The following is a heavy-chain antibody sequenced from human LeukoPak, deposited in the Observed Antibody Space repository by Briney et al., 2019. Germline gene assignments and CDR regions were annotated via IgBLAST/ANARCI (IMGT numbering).Heavy chain of an antibody. CDR3: ARTDENCSSTSCYPYYFDY. J-gene: IGHJ4*02. Sequence: SETLSLTCTVSGDSVTNSRVYWAWIRQTPGEGLEWIGSIYKNGRTYYNPSLKSRISISVDTPNNQFSLKLSSVTAADTAVYYCARTDENCSSTSCYPYYFDYWGQGTLVTVSS. D-gene: IGHD2-2*01. CDR2: IYKNGRT. CDR1: GDSVTNSRVY. V-gene: IGHV4-39*07.